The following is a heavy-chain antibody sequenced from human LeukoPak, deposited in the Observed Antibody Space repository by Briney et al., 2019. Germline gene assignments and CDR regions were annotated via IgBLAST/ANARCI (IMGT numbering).Heavy chain of an antibody. D-gene: IGHD6-19*01. CDR1: GFMLSNSW. CDR3: ARAHAVAGTNWFDP. CDR2: ISSDESST. Sequence: AGGSLRLSCAASGFMLSNSWMAWVRQAPGRGLVWVSRISSDESSTSYADSVKGRFTISRDNTKNTLYLQMNSLRVEDTAVYYCARAHAVAGTNWFDPWGQGTLVTVSS. V-gene: IGHV3-74*01. J-gene: IGHJ5*02.